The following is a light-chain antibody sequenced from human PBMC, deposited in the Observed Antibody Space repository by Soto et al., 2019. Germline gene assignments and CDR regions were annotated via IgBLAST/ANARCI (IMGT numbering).Light chain of an antibody. V-gene: IGLV2-8*01. J-gene: IGLJ3*02. CDR3: SSFVAGNNYWL. CDR1: SSDVGGYDY. CDR2: EVT. Sequence: QSALTQPASVSGSPGQSITISCTGTSSDVGGYDYVSWFQQHPGKAPKLIIYEVTKRPSGVPDRFSASKSGNTASLTVSGLQAEDEADYYCSSFVAGNNYWLFGGGTKLTVL.